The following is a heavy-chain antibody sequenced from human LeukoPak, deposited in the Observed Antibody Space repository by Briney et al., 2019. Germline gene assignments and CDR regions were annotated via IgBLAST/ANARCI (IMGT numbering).Heavy chain of an antibody. Sequence: GGSLRLSCAGSEFTLSNYAMSWVRQAPGKGLEWVSLISARTDRTYYADSVKGRFTISRDNSKNTLYLQMNSLRGEDTAVYYCAKDGGDSYGHETFDYRGQGTLVTVSS. CDR1: EFTLSNYA. J-gene: IGHJ4*02. D-gene: IGHD5-18*01. CDR2: ISARTDRT. V-gene: IGHV3-23*01. CDR3: AKDGGDSYGHETFDY.